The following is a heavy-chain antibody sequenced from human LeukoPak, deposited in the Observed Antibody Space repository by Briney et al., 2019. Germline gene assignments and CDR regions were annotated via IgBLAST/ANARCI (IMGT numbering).Heavy chain of an antibody. CDR2: FYYGGTT. CDR3: ARQPILRVGAQRLSNQIDY. Sequence: PSDTLSLPCTVSGGPISSYHWSWIRQPPGKGLEWIGSFYYGGTTYYNPSLKSRVTISVDTSKNQFSLKLSSVTAADTAVYYCARQPILRVGAQRLSNQIDYWGQGTLVTVSS. J-gene: IGHJ4*02. D-gene: IGHD1-26*01. V-gene: IGHV4-39*01. CDR1: GGPISSYH.